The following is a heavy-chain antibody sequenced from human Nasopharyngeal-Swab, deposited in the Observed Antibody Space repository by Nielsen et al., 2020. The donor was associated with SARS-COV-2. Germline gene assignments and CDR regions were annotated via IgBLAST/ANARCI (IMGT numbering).Heavy chain of an antibody. CDR3: ARAHYGGTYYYYYGMDV. D-gene: IGHD4-23*01. J-gene: IGHJ6*02. CDR1: GFTFDDFA. V-gene: IGHV3-13*01. CDR2: IGTAGDT. Sequence: GESLKISCAASGFTFDDFAMHWVRLVPGKGLEWVSAIGTAGDTYYPGSVKGRFTISRENAKNSLYLQMNSLRAGDTAVYYCARAHYGGTYYYYYGMDVWGQGTTVTVSS.